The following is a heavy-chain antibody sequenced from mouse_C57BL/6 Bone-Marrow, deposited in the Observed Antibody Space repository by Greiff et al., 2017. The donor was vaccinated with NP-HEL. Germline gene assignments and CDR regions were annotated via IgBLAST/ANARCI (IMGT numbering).Heavy chain of an antibody. V-gene: IGHV1-34*01. CDR1: GYTFTDYY. D-gene: IGHD1-1*01. CDR3: AKEGIYYYGSSYAMDY. Sequence: EVQLQQSGPELVKPGASVKMSCKASGYTFTDYYMHWVKQSPGKSLEWIGYIYPNNGGNGYNQKFKGKATLTVDKSSSTAYMELRSLTSEDSAVYYCAKEGIYYYGSSYAMDYWGQGTSVTVSS. CDR2: IYPNNGGN. J-gene: IGHJ4*01.